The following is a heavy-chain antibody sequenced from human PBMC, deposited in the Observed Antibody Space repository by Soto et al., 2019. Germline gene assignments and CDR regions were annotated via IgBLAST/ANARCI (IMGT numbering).Heavy chain of an antibody. Sequence: SGDAPLTPAQTLTPTCTFSGFSLRAHGMSVGWILQPPGKALEWLARIDWDDDKFYSTSLQTRLTISKDTSTNQVVLTMANMDPVDTATCYGARLTGWNDSFVKWGQETMV. CDR3: ARLTGWNDSFVK. D-gene: IGHD1-1*01. CDR2: IDWDDDK. J-gene: IGHJ3*02. CDR1: GFSLRAHGMS. V-gene: IGHV2-70*04.